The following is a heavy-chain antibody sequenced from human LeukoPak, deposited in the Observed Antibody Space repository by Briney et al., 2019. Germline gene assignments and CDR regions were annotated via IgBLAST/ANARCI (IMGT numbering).Heavy chain of an antibody. CDR3: ARDIGGLTTVVTPGWFDP. CDR2: IYHSGST. CDR1: AGSISSSNW. J-gene: IGHJ5*02. D-gene: IGHD4-23*01. V-gene: IGHV4-4*02. Sequence: PSGTLSLTCPVSAGSISSSNWWSWVRQPPGNGLQRTGEIYHSGSTNYNPSLKSRVTISVDKSINQFSLKLSSVPAADPAVYYCARDIGGLTTVVTPGWFDPWGQGTLVTVSS.